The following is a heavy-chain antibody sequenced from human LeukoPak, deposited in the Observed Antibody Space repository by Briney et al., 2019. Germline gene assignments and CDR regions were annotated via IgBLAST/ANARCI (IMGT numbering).Heavy chain of an antibody. CDR1: GFTFSYYA. CDR2: ISYDGSNQ. J-gene: IGHJ4*02. CDR3: ARDFGIVGATTDY. V-gene: IGHV3-30-3*01. D-gene: IGHD1-26*01. Sequence: GGSLRLSCAASGFTFSYYAMHWVRQAPGEGLEWVAVISYDGSNQYYADSVKGRFTISRDNSKNTLYLQMNSLRAEDTAVYYCARDFGIVGATTDYWGQGTQVTVSS.